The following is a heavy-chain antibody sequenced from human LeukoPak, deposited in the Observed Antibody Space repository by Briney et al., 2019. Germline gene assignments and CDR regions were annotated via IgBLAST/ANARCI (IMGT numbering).Heavy chain of an antibody. CDR1: GGPISSSSYY. J-gene: IGHJ6*02. D-gene: IGHD3-9*01. Sequence: PSETLSLTCTVSGGPISSSSYYWGWIRQPPGKGLEWIGCIYYSGSTYYNPSLKSRVTISVDTSKNQFSLKLSSVTAADTAVYYCARDQNPDFDWLSVGPGYYYGMDVWGQGTTVTVSS. CDR2: IYYSGST. V-gene: IGHV4-39*07. CDR3: ARDQNPDFDWLSVGPGYYYGMDV.